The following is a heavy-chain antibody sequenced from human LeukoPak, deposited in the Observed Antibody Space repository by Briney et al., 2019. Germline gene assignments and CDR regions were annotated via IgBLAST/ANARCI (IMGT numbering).Heavy chain of an antibody. Sequence: SETLSLTCTVSGGSISSGDYYWSWIRQPPGKGLEWIGYIYYNGSTYYNPSLKSRVTISVDTSKNQFSLKLSSVTAADTAVYYCARVADYGGNPIDYWGQGTLVTVSS. J-gene: IGHJ4*02. V-gene: IGHV4-30-4*01. D-gene: IGHD4-23*01. CDR3: ARVADYGGNPIDY. CDR2: IYYNGST. CDR1: GGSISSGDYY.